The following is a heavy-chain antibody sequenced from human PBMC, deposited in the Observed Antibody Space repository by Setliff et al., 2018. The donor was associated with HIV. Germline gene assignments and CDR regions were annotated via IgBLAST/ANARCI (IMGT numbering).Heavy chain of an antibody. J-gene: IGHJ6*02. CDR3: ARSSIAARAPQRLRYYHGMDV. CDR1: GSSISSYY. D-gene: IGHD6-6*01. Sequence: PSETLSLTCTVSGSSISSYYWSWIRQPPGKGLEWIGEINHSGSTNYNPSLRSRVTISVDTSKNQFSLKLSSVTAADTAVYYCARSSIAARAPQRLRYYHGMDVWGQGTTVTVSS. CDR2: INHSGST. V-gene: IGHV4-34*01.